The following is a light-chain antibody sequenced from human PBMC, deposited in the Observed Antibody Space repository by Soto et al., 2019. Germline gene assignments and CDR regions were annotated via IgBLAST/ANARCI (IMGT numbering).Light chain of an antibody. CDR2: GAS. J-gene: IGKJ1*01. V-gene: IGKV3-15*01. CDR1: QSVSSD. Sequence: EILITQSPATLSVSPGERATLSCRASQSVSSDLAWYQQKPGQAPRILIYGASSRDTGIPARFSGSGSGTEFALTISRLESEDYEVYYCQQCNNWPRTFGQGTKVDIK. CDR3: QQCNNWPRT.